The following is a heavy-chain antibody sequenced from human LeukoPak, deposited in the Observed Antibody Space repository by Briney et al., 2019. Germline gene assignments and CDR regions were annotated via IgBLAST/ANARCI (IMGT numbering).Heavy chain of an antibody. J-gene: IGHJ4*02. CDR2: IYYSGST. D-gene: IGHD5-18*01. Sequence: GSLRLSCAASGFTFSSYSMNWVRQAPGKGLEWIGSIYYSGSTYYNPSLKSRVTISVDTSKNQFPLKLSSVTAADTAVYYCARDGYGNFDYWGQGTLVTVSS. CDR1: GFTFSSYS. V-gene: IGHV4-39*06. CDR3: ARDGYGNFDY.